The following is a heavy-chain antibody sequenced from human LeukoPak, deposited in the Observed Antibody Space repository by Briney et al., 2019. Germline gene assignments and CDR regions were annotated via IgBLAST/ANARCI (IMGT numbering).Heavy chain of an antibody. Sequence: SETLSLTCTVSGGSISSYYWSWIRQPPGKGLEWIGYIYYSGSTNYNPYLKSRVTISVDTSKNQFSLKLSSVTAADTAVYYCARDSVTIFAFDPWGQGTLVTVSS. CDR2: IYYSGST. D-gene: IGHD3-3*01. CDR1: GGSISSYY. V-gene: IGHV4-59*01. CDR3: ARDSVTIFAFDP. J-gene: IGHJ5*02.